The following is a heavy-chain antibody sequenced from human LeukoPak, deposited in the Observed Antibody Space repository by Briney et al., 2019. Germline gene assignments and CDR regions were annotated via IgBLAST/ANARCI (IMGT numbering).Heavy chain of an antibody. J-gene: IGHJ5*02. Sequence: GASVKVSCKASGYTFTSYAISWVRQAPGQGLEWMGWISAYNGNTNYAQKLQGRVTMTTDTSTSTAYMELRSLRSDDTAVYYCARDLLRDYGSGTYYQYNWFDPWGQGTLVIVSS. CDR2: ISAYNGNT. CDR1: GYTFTSYA. D-gene: IGHD3-10*01. V-gene: IGHV1-18*01. CDR3: ARDLLRDYGSGTYYQYNWFDP.